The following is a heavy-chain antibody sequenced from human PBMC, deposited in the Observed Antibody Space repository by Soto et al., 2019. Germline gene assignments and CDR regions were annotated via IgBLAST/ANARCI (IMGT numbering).Heavy chain of an antibody. Sequence: ASVKVSCKASGGTFSSYAISWVRQAPGQGLEWMGGIIPIFGTANYAQKFQGRVTITADESTSTAYMELSSLRSEDTAVYYCARGPTVLDRYCSGGSCYEGVAATYNWFDPWGQGTLVTVSS. V-gene: IGHV1-69*13. D-gene: IGHD2-15*01. CDR1: GGTFSSYA. CDR3: ARGPTVLDRYCSGGSCYEGVAATYNWFDP. J-gene: IGHJ5*02. CDR2: IIPIFGTA.